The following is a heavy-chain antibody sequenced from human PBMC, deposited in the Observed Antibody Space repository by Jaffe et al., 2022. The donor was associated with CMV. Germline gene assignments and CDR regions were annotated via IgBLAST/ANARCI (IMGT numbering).Heavy chain of an antibody. CDR3: ARKPDDKSCPSGTCYHFDC. J-gene: IGHJ4*02. Sequence: EVQLVESGGGLVQPGGSLRLSCSASGFTFRNYAMSWVRQAPGKGLEWVSSIGGSDGRTFYADSVKGRFTISRDNTKNTLYLQMSSLRAEDTAIYFCARKPDDKSCPSGTCYHFDCWGQGTLVTVAS. CDR2: IGGSDGRT. V-gene: IGHV3-23*04. D-gene: IGHD1-1*01. CDR1: GFTFRNYA.